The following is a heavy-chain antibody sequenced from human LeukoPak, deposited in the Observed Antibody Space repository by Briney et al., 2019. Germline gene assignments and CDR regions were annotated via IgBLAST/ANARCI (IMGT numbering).Heavy chain of an antibody. CDR2: IYSGGST. CDR3: YGYDSSGYGAFDI. V-gene: IGHV3-53*01. D-gene: IGHD3-22*01. CDR1: GFTVSSNY. J-gene: IGHJ3*02. Sequence: GGSLRLSCAASGFTVSSNYMSWVRQAPGKGLEWVSVIYSGGSTYYADSVKGRFTISRDNSKNTLYLQMNSLRAEDTAVYYCYGYDSSGYGAFDIWGQGTMVTVSS.